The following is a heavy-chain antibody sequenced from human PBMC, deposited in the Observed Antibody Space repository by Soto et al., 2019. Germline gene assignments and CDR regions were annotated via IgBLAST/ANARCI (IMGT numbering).Heavy chain of an antibody. D-gene: IGHD6-19*01. CDR3: ARGTRGYSSGWYDY. Sequence: PSETLSLTCALYGGSFSGYYWSWIRQPPGKGLEWIGEINHSGSTNYNPSLKSRVTISVDTSKNQFSLKLSSVTAADTAVYYCARGTRGYSSGWYDYWGQGTLVAVSS. J-gene: IGHJ4*02. CDR2: INHSGST. CDR1: GGSFSGYY. V-gene: IGHV4-34*01.